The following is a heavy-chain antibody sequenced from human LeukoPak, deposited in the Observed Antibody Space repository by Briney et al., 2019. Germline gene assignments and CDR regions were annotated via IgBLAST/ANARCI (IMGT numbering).Heavy chain of an antibody. CDR1: GASIRSGDYY. D-gene: IGHD2-21*02. CDR3: ARTVVVTAPNYYYYGMDV. J-gene: IGHJ6*02. CDR2: IYDSGST. Sequence: TSETLSLTCTVSGASIRSGDYYWSWVRQPPGKGLEWIGYIYDSGSTYYNPSLKSRITISVDTSENRFSLKLSSVTATDTAVYYCARTVVVTAPNYYYYGMDVWGQGTTVTVSS. V-gene: IGHV4-30-4*01.